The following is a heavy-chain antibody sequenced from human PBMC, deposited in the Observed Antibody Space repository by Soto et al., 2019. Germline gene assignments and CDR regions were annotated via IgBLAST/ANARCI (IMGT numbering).Heavy chain of an antibody. Sequence: EVQLVESGGGLVKPGGSLRLSCAASGFTFSSYSMNWVRQAPGKGLERVSSISSSSSYIYDADSVKGRFTISRDNAKNSLYLQMNSLRAEDTAVYYCARDEAGGTQGYYYYYYMDVWGKGTTVTVSS. CDR2: ISSSSSYI. D-gene: IGHD3-16*01. J-gene: IGHJ6*03. CDR1: GFTFSSYS. CDR3: ARDEAGGTQGYYYYYYMDV. V-gene: IGHV3-21*01.